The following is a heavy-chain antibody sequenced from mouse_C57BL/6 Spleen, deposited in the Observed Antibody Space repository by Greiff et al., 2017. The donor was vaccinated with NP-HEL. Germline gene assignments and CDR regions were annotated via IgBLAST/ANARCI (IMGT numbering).Heavy chain of an antibody. D-gene: IGHD4-1*01. CDR1: GYTFTSYW. CDR3: ARKLGRGYFDY. Sequence: VQLQQPGAELVKPGASVKLSCKASGYTFTSYWMQWVKQRPGQGLEWIGEIDPSDSSTNYNQKFKGKATLTVDPSSSTAYMQLSSLTSEDSAVYYCARKLGRGYFDYWGQGTTLTVSS. V-gene: IGHV1-50*01. J-gene: IGHJ2*01. CDR2: IDPSDSST.